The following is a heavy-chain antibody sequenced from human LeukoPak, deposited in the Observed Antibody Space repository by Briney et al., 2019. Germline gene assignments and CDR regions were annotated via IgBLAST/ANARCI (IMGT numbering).Heavy chain of an antibody. Sequence: GGSLRLPCAASGFTFSSYGMHWVRQAPGKGLEWVAVISYDGSNKYYADSVKGRFTISRDNSKNTLYLQMNSLRAEDTAVYYCAKDGNYDFWSGYSLYYFDYWGQGTLVTVSS. J-gene: IGHJ4*02. D-gene: IGHD3-3*01. CDR3: AKDGNYDFWSGYSLYYFDY. V-gene: IGHV3-30*18. CDR1: GFTFSSYG. CDR2: ISYDGSNK.